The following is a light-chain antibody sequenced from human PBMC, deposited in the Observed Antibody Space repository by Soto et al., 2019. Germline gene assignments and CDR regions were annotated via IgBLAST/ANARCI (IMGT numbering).Light chain of an antibody. J-gene: IGKJ3*01. CDR2: GAS. CDR1: QSVSTK. CDR3: QQYNNWPPFT. Sequence: EIVMTQSPATLSVSPGERATLSCRASQSVSTKLAWYQQKPGQAPRLLIYGASTRATGIPARFSGSGSGTEFTLTISSPQSEDFAVYYCQQYNNWPPFTFGPGTKVDI. V-gene: IGKV3-15*01.